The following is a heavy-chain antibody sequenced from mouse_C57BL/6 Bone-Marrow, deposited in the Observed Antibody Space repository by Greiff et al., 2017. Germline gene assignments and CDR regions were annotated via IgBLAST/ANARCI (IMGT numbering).Heavy chain of an antibody. CDR2: FYPGSGSI. D-gene: IGHD1-1*01. CDR1: GYTFTEYT. CDR3: ARHEANYGSGYVWFAF. V-gene: IGHV1-62-2*01. Sequence: QVQLQQSGAELVKPGASVKLSCKASGYTFTEYTINWVKQRPGQGLEWIGWFYPGSGSIKYNEKFKDKATLTAVKSSSTVYMELSSLTSEDSAVYFFARHEANYGSGYVWFAFWGQGTVVTVSA. J-gene: IGHJ3*01.